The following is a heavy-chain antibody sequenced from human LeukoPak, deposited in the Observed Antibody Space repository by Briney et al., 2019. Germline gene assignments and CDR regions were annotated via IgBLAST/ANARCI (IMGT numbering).Heavy chain of an antibody. J-gene: IGHJ6*03. D-gene: IGHD3-3*01. Sequence: SGPTLVKPTQTLTLTCTFSGFSLSTSGVGVGWVRQPPGKALEWLALIYWDDDKRYSPSLKSRLTIPKDTSKNQVVLTMTNMDPVDTATYYCAHSSRHLYYPDGFWSGYQGYYYYYYMDVWGKGTTVTVSS. CDR1: GFSLSTSGVG. CDR3: AHSSRHLYYPDGFWSGYQGYYYYYYMDV. CDR2: IYWDDDK. V-gene: IGHV2-5*02.